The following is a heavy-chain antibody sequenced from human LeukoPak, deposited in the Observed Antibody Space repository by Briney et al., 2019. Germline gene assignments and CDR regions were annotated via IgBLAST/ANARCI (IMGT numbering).Heavy chain of an antibody. J-gene: IGHJ4*02. CDR2: ISSSSSYI. CDR1: GFTFSSYN. D-gene: IGHD2-2*01. CDR3: ARDPARQFDY. V-gene: IGHV3-21*01. Sequence: GGSLRLSCAASGFTFSSYNMKWVRQAPGKGLEWVSFISSSSSYIYYADSVKGRFTISRDNPKNSLYLQMNSLRAEDAAVYYCARDPARQFDYWGQGTLVTVSS.